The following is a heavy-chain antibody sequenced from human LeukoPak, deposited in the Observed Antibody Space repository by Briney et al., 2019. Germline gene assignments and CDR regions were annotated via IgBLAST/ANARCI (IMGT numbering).Heavy chain of an antibody. V-gene: IGHV5-51*01. CDR3: ARQDSSYYYGSDRGMDV. J-gene: IGHJ6*02. CDR2: IYPDDSDT. CDR1: GHSFTTSW. D-gene: IGHD3-10*01. Sequence: GESLKISCKGSGHSFTTSWIGWVRQMPGKGLEWMGIIYPDDSDTRYSLSFQGQVTISADKSISTTYLQWSSLKASDTAMYYCARQDSSYYYGSDRGMDVWGQGTTVTVSS.